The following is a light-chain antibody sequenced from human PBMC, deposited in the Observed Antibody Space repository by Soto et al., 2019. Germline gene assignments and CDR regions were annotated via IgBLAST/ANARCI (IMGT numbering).Light chain of an antibody. Sequence: QSAVTQPPSASGTPGQTVTISCSGSNSNIGNNYVYWYQQFPGTAPKLLIYRDDQRPSGVPDRFSGSKSGTSASLAISGLRSEDESDYYCASWDDSLSGLVFGGGTKVTVL. V-gene: IGLV1-47*01. CDR2: RDD. CDR3: ASWDDSLSGLV. CDR1: NSNIGNNY. J-gene: IGLJ2*01.